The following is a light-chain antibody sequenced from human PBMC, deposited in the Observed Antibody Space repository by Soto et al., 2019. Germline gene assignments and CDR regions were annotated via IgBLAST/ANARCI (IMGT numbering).Light chain of an antibody. Sequence: EIVLTQSRCNLSLSPGERAIISCRASQSVSSSYLAWYQQKPGQAPRLLIYGASSRATGIPDRFSGSGSGTDVTLTISRLEPEDFAVYYCQQYGSSPLTFGGGTKVEIK. CDR3: QQYGSSPLT. CDR1: QSVSSSY. CDR2: GAS. V-gene: IGKV3-20*01. J-gene: IGKJ4*01.